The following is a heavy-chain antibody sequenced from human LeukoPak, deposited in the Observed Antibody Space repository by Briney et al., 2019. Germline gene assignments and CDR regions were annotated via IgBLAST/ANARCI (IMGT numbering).Heavy chain of an antibody. CDR3: ARHSTTVTTAWFDP. V-gene: IGHV4-59*08. CDR1: GGSISSYY. J-gene: IGHJ5*02. Sequence: PSETLSLTCTVSGGSISSYYWSWIRQPPGKGLEWIGYIYYSGSTNYNPSLKSRVTISVDTSKNQFSLKLSSVTAADTAVYYCARHSTTVTTAWFDPWGQGTLVTVSS. CDR2: IYYSGST. D-gene: IGHD4-17*01.